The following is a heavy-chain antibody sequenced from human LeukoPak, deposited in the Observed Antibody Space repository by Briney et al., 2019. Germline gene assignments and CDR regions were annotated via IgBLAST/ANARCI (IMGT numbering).Heavy chain of an antibody. V-gene: IGHV3-53*01. Sequence: PGGSLRLSCAASGFTFSNYDMSWVRQAPGKGLEWVSVIYSGGSTYYADSVKGRFTISRDNSKNTLYLQMNSLRAEDTAVYYCARSVGYWGQGTLVTVSS. J-gene: IGHJ4*02. CDR3: ARSVGY. CDR1: GFTFSNYD. CDR2: IYSGGST.